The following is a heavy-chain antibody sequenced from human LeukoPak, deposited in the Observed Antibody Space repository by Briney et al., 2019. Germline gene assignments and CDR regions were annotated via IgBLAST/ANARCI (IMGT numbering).Heavy chain of an antibody. CDR3: SRNGLVDFDY. J-gene: IGHJ4*02. V-gene: IGHV3-23*01. Sequence: PGGSLRLSCVASGFSFSSYAMSWVRQSPGKGLEWVSAFSGGASRTYYADPVKGRFTISRDNSKNTLYLQMNSLKTEDTAVYYCSRNGLVDFDYWGQGSRVIVSP. CDR1: GFSFSSYA. CDR2: FSGGASRT. D-gene: IGHD6-13*01.